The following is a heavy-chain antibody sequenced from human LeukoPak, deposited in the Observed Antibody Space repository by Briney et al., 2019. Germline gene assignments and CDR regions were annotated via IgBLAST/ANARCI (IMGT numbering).Heavy chain of an antibody. CDR1: GGSFSGYY. D-gene: IGHD3-10*01. CDR3: ARRASPLLWFGELFWFDP. Sequence: SETLSLTCAVYGGSFSGYYWSWIRQPPGKGLEWIGEINHSGSTNYNPSLTSRVTISVDTSKNQFSLKLSSVTAADTAVYYCARRASPLLWFGELFWFDPWGQGTLVTVSS. CDR2: INHSGST. J-gene: IGHJ5*02. V-gene: IGHV4-34*01.